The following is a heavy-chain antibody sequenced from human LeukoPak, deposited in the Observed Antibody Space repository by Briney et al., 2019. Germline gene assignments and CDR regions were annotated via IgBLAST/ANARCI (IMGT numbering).Heavy chain of an antibody. CDR3: AKSKSIPANYGGNSEFDP. CDR2: ISGSGGST. CDR1: GFTFSSYA. V-gene: IGHV3-23*01. J-gene: IGHJ5*02. Sequence: GASLRLSCAASGFTFSSYAMSWVRQPPGQGLEWVSAISGSGGSTYYADSVKGRFTIPRDNSKNTLYLQMNSLRAEDTAVYYCAKSKSIPANYGGNSEFDPWGQGTLVTVSS. D-gene: IGHD4-23*01.